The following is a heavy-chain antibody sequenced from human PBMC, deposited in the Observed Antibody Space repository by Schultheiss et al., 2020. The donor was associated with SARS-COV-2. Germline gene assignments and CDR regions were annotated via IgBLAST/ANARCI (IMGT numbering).Heavy chain of an antibody. CDR3: ARGGDYYYGMDV. Sequence: SETLSLTCTVSGGSISSYYWSWIRQPPGKGLEWIGYIYYSGSTNYNPSLKSRVTISVDTSKNQFSLKLSSVTAADTAVYYCARGGDYYYGMDVWGQGTTVTVSS. CDR1: GGSISSYY. J-gene: IGHJ6*02. V-gene: IGHV4-59*12. CDR2: IYYSGST. D-gene: IGHD3-10*01.